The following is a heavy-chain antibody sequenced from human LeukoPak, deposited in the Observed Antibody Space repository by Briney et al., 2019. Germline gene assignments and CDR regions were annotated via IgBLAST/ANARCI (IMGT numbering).Heavy chain of an antibody. Sequence: GGALRLSCAASGFPFSSYRMSWVRQAPGKGLEWVDNIKEDGSEKNYVDSVKGRFTISRENAKNSLYLQMNSLRAEDTAVYYCARDRGYSTFDYWGQGTLVTVSS. CDR3: ARDRGYSTFDY. D-gene: IGHD4-23*01. V-gene: IGHV3-7*01. J-gene: IGHJ4*02. CDR1: GFPFSSYR. CDR2: IKEDGSEK.